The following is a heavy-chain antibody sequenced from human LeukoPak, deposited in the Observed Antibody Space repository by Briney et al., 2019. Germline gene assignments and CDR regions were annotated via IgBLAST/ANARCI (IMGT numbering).Heavy chain of an antibody. V-gene: IGHV3-21*04. CDR3: AKNVNYYGSGSLLN. D-gene: IGHD3-10*01. CDR2: IDSSSGYM. Sequence: GGSLRLSCAASGFTFSSYEMNWVRQAPGKGLEWVSSIDSSSGYMFYADSVKGRFTISRDNSKNTLYLQMNSLRAEDTAVYYCAKNVNYYGSGSLLNWGQGTLVTVSS. CDR1: GFTFSSYE. J-gene: IGHJ4*02.